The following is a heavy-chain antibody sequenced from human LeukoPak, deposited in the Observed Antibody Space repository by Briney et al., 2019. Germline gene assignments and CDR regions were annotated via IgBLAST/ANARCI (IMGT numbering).Heavy chain of an antibody. CDR1: GFTFSSYS. CDR3: ARGSGSYRDFDF. J-gene: IGHJ4*02. CDR2: ISSSSSYI. Sequence: VGSLRLSCAASGFTFSSYSMNWVRQAPGKGLEWVSSISSSSSYIYYADSVKGRFTISRDNAKNSLYLQMNSLRAEDTAVYYCARGSGSYRDFDFWGQGTLVTVSS. D-gene: IGHD3-10*01. V-gene: IGHV3-21*01.